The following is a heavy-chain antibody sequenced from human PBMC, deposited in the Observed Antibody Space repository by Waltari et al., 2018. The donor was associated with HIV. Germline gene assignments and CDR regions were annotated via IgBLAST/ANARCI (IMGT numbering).Heavy chain of an antibody. CDR1: GYTFINFD. V-gene: IGHV1-8*02. CDR3: ARNSSGKGNRYFYYGLDV. Sequence: QVHLVQSGPEVKRPGASVKISCQAFGYTFINFDVNWIRQAAGQGPEWLGRRNPKSGNTASPYILEDRVTRRRDVSTDTAYMEMTGLTPEDTAIYYCARNSSGKGNRYFYYGLDVWGQGTPVTV. D-gene: IGHD3-22*01. CDR2: RNPKSGNT. J-gene: IGHJ6*02.